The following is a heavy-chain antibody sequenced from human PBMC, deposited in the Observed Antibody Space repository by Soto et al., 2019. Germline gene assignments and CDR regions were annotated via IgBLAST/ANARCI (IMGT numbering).Heavy chain of an antibody. D-gene: IGHD1-26*01. CDR3: SRHRRRGNYYDGYDY. CDR1: AGSISSTTYY. V-gene: IGHV4-39*01. CDR2: IYYSGSP. J-gene: IGHJ4*02. Sequence: QLQLQESGPGLVKPSETLSLTCIVSAGSISSTTYYWGWIRQPPGKGLEWIGRIYYSGSPSYNPSLKSRVTISVDASKDQCSLRLSSVTAAYTGVYYCSRHRRRGNYYDGYDYWGQGALVTVSS.